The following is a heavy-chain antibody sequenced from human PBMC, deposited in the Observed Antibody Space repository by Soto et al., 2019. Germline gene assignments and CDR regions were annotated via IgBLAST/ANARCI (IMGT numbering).Heavy chain of an antibody. CDR2: SNPSGAST. J-gene: IGHJ4*02. CDR1: GYTFSNYY. Sequence: QVQLVQSGAEVKKPGASVKVSCKTSGYTFSNYYVHWVRQAPGQGREWMGMSNPSGASTYAQKFQGRVTMTRDTSTSTVYMELSSLRSDDTAVYYCARDPWNYWGQGTLVTVSS. CDR3: ARDPWNY. V-gene: IGHV1-46*01. D-gene: IGHD5-12*01.